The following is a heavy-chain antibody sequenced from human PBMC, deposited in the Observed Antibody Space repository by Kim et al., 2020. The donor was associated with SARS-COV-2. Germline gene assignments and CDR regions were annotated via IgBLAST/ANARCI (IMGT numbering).Heavy chain of an antibody. Sequence: SETLSLTCAVYGGSFSGYYWSWIRQPPGKGLEWIGEINHSGSTNYNPSLKSRVTISVDTSKNQFSLKLSSVTAADTAVYYCAIPTFGGVIAWGQGTLVTVSS. CDR2: INHSGST. CDR1: GGSFSGYY. V-gene: IGHV4-34*01. J-gene: IGHJ5*02. D-gene: IGHD3-16*02. CDR3: AIPTFGGVIA.